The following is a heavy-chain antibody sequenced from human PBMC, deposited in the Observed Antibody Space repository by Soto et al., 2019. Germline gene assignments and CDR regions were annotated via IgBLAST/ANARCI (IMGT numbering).Heavy chain of an antibody. V-gene: IGHV3-30-3*01. J-gene: IGHJ4*02. Sequence: VAVISYDGSNKYYADSVKGRFTISRDNSKNTLYLQMNSLRAEDTAVYYCARDLVNGNAFDYWGQGTLVTVSS. D-gene: IGHD2-8*01. CDR2: ISYDGSNK. CDR3: ARDLVNGNAFDY.